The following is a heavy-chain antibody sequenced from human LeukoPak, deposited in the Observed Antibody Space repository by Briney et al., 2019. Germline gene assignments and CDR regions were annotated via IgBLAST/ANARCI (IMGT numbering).Heavy chain of an antibody. CDR2: ISWNSGSI. J-gene: IGHJ4*02. CDR3: ARQQYYYDSSGSVDY. D-gene: IGHD3-22*01. V-gene: IGHV3-9*01. CDR1: GFTFDDYA. Sequence: PGGSLRLSCAASGFTFDDYAMHWVRQAPGKGLEWVSGISWNSGSIGYADSVKGRFTISRDNAKNSLYLQMNSLRAEDTAVYYCARQQYYYDSSGSVDYWGQGTLVTVSS.